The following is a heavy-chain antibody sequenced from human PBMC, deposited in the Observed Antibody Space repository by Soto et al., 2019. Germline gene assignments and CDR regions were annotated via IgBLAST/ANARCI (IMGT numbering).Heavy chain of an antibody. V-gene: IGHV1-18*01. CDR1: GYTFINDG. Sequence: GASVKVSCKASGYTFINDGLSWVRQAPGQGLEWMAYISPRNGDRNYAQKFQGRVTLTTDTSTSTAYLQMRSLRSDDTAVYYCARDHGGWPDEFDMWGQGTMVTVSS. D-gene: IGHD6-19*01. CDR2: ISPRNGDR. CDR3: ARDHGGWPDEFDM. J-gene: IGHJ3*02.